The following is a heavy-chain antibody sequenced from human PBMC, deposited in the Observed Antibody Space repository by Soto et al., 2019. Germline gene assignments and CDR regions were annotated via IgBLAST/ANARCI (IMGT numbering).Heavy chain of an antibody. CDR3: VESYDSSGYHLNVVDY. CDR1: GFTFSSYA. J-gene: IGHJ4*02. Sequence: PGGSLRLSCSASGFTFSSYAMHWVRQAPGKGLEYVSAISSNGGSTYYADSVKGRFTISRDNSKNTLYLQMSSLRAEDTAVYYCVESYDSSGYHLNVVDYWGQGSPVTVSS. D-gene: IGHD3-22*01. V-gene: IGHV3-64D*08. CDR2: ISSNGGST.